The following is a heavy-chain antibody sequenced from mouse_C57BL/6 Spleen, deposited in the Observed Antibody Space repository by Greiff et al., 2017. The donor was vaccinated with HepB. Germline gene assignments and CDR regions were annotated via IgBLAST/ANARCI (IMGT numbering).Heavy chain of an antibody. CDR3: ARGLYGKGGYAMDY. D-gene: IGHD2-1*01. V-gene: IGHV1-63*01. Sequence: QVHVKQSGAELVRPGTSVKMSCKASGYTFTNYWIGWAKQRPGHGLEWIGDIYPGGGYTNYNEKFKGKATLTADKSSSTAYMQFSSLTSEDSAIYYCARGLYGKGGYAMDYWGQGTSVTVSS. CDR2: IYPGGGYT. CDR1: GYTFTNYW. J-gene: IGHJ4*01.